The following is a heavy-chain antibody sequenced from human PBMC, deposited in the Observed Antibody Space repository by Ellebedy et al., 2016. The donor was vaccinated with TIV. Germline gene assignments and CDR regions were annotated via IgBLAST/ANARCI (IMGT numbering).Heavy chain of an antibody. CDR2: VSYSGNT. J-gene: IGHJ3*01. V-gene: IGHV4-59*11. CDR1: GGSMDPHY. D-gene: IGHD3-10*01. CDR3: ATYLSGSFYNRPFDV. Sequence: SETLSLTXTVSGGSMDPHYWTWIRQSPGKGLQWIGYVSYSGNTHYNPSLSNRVTISVDTSSNQFSLKLASVTAADTALYYCATYLSGSFYNRPFDVWGQGTMVTVSS.